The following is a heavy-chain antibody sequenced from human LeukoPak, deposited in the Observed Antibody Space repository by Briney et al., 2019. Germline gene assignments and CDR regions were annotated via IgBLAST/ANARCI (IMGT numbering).Heavy chain of an antibody. V-gene: IGHV1-8*01. D-gene: IGHD3-10*01. CDR1: GYTFTSYD. J-gene: IGHJ4*02. CDR3: ARGPYYSGSGSYYMWDY. Sequence: ASVKVSCKASGYTFTSYDINRVRQATGQGLKWMGWMNPNSGNTGYAQKFQGRITMTRNTSISTAHMELSSLRSEDTAVYYCARGPYYSGSGSYYMWDYWGQGTLVTVSS. CDR2: MNPNSGNT.